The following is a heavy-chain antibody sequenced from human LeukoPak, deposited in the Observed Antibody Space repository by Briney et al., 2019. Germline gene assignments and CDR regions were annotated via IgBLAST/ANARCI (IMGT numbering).Heavy chain of an antibody. J-gene: IGHJ4*02. V-gene: IGHV4-34*01. CDR1: GGSFSGYY. D-gene: IGHD6-6*01. Sequence: SETLSLTCAVYGGSFSGYYWSWIRQPPGKGLEWSGEINHSGSTNYNPSLKSRLTISVDTSQNQFSLKLSSVTAADTAVYYCARRAARYTPRGYFDYWGQGTLVTVSS. CDR3: ARRAARYTPRGYFDY. CDR2: INHSGST.